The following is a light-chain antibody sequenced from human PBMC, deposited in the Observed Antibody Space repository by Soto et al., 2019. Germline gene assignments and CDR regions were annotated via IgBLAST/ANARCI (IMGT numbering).Light chain of an antibody. Sequence: QSALTQPASVSGSPGQSITISCTGTSSDVGSYNLVSWYQQHPGKAPKLMIYEGSKRPSGVSNRFSGSKSGNTASLTISGLQTEDEADYYCCSYAGSVVFGGGTQPTVL. CDR3: CSYAGSVV. CDR2: EGS. J-gene: IGLJ2*01. V-gene: IGLV2-23*01. CDR1: SSDVGSYNL.